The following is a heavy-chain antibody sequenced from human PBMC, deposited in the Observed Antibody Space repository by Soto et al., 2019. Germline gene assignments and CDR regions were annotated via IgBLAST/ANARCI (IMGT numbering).Heavy chain of an antibody. Sequence: PVGSLRLSCAASGFTFSSYAMSWVRQAPGKGLEWVSAISGSGGSTYYADSVKGRFTISRDNSKNTLYLQMNSLRAEDTAVYYCAKDPGSSSWYLSPNWFDPWGQGTLVSVSS. V-gene: IGHV3-23*01. D-gene: IGHD6-13*01. CDR1: GFTFSSYA. CDR3: AKDPGSSSWYLSPNWFDP. CDR2: ISGSGGST. J-gene: IGHJ5*02.